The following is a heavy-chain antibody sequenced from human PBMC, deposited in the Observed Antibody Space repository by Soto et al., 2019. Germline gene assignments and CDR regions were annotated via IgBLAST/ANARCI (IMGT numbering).Heavy chain of an antibody. V-gene: IGHV3-21*01. Sequence: GGSLRLSCAASGFIFSTYTINWVRQAPGKGLEWVASISSSSRDIFYADSVKARFTISRDNANSSVDLQMNSLRVGDTAIYYCARGSWGGDGIDVWGQGTTVTVSS. J-gene: IGHJ6*02. CDR3: ARGSWGGDGIDV. D-gene: IGHD3-16*01. CDR1: GFIFSTYT. CDR2: ISSSSRDI.